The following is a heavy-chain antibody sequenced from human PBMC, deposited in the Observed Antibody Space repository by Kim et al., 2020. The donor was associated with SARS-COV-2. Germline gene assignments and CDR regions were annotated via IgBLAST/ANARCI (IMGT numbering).Heavy chain of an antibody. CDR1: GFTFSSYA. J-gene: IGHJ4*02. Sequence: GGSLRLSCAVSGFTFSSYAMSWVRQAPGKGLEWVSAISASGGSTYYADSVKGRFTISRDNSKTTLYLQMNSLRAEDTAVYYCVKVSSDPYDLDSSGYLYFDYWGQGTLVTVSS. D-gene: IGHD3-22*01. CDR2: ISASGGST. CDR3: VKVSSDPYDLDSSGYLYFDY. V-gene: IGHV3-23*01.